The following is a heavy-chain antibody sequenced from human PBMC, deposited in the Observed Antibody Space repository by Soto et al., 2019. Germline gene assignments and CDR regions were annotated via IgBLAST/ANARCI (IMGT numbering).Heavy chain of an antibody. Sequence: VRLLRLSCAAAWCTFSSYAMSWVRQATGKGLEWVSAISGSGGSTYYADSVKGRFTISRDNSKNTLYLQMNSLRAEDTAVYYCAKARTALDIVVVPAAIDFDYWGQGTLVTVSS. V-gene: IGHV3-23*01. CDR2: ISGSGGST. CDR3: AKARTALDIVVVPAAIDFDY. CDR1: WCTFSSYA. J-gene: IGHJ4*02. D-gene: IGHD2-2*02.